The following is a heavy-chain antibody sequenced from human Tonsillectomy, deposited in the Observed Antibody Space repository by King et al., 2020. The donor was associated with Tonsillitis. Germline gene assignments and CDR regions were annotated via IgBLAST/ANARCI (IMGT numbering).Heavy chain of an antibody. Sequence: VQLQQWGAGLLKPSETLSLTCAVYGGSFSAYYWNCIRQSPGKGLEWIGAINHSGGTTYNPSLKSRATISIDTSKDQFSLRLSSVSAADTAAYYCAGGDFDIWGQGTMVTVSS. J-gene: IGHJ3*02. CDR3: AGGDFDI. V-gene: IGHV4-34*01. CDR2: INHSGGT. CDR1: GGSFSAYY.